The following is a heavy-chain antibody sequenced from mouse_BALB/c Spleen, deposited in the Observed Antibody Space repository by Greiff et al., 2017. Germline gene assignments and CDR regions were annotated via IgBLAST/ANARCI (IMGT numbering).Heavy chain of an antibody. D-gene: IGHD2-2*01. V-gene: IGHV2-4-1*01. CDR1: GFSLTRYG. J-gene: IGHJ3*01. CDR3: ARNYYGYDGWFAY. Sequence: VKLMESGPGLVQPSQSLSITCTVSGFSLTRYGVHWVRQSPGKGLEWLGVIWSGGSTDYNAAFISRLSISKEHSKSQGFFKMHSLQADDTAIYYCARNYYGYDGWFAYWGQGTRVTVSA. CDR2: IWSGGST.